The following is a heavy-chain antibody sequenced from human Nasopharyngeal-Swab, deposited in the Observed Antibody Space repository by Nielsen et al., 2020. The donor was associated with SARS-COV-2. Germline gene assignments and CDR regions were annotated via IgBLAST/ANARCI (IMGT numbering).Heavy chain of an antibody. CDR3: ARLSPEDGDY. CDR2: IYYSGST. Sequence: WIRQPPGKGLEWIGSIYYSGSTYYNPSLKSRVTISVDTSKNQFSLKLSSVTAADTAVYYCARLSPEDGDYWGQGTLGTVSS. D-gene: IGHD3-10*01. J-gene: IGHJ4*02. V-gene: IGHV4-39*01.